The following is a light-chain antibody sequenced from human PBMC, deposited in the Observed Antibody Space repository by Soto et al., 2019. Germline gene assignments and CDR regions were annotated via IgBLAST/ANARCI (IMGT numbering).Light chain of an antibody. CDR2: SAS. CDR1: QAMSTY. CDR3: QQLNGYQLA. V-gene: IGKV1-9*01. J-gene: IGKJ4*01. Sequence: DIQLTQSPSFLSASVGDTVTITCRASQAMSTYLAWYQQKPGKVPKLLIRSASTLQSGVPPRFSGGGSGTAFTLTISTIQPDDSGIYYCQQLNGYQLAFGGGTNVEIK.